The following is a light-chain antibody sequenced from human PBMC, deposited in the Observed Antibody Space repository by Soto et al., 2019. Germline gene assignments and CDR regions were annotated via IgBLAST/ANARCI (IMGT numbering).Light chain of an antibody. Sequence: QSALTQPASVSGSPGQSITISCTGTSSDVGGYNYVSWYQQHPGKGPKLIIYEGSKRPSGVSNRFSGSKSGNTASLTISGLQAEDEAVYSCSSYTSSGTILFGGGTKLTVL. CDR2: EGS. J-gene: IGLJ2*01. V-gene: IGLV2-14*01. CDR1: SSDVGGYNY. CDR3: SSYTSSGTIL.